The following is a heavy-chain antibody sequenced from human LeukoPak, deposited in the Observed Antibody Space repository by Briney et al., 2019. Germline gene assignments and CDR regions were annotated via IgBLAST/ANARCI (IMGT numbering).Heavy chain of an antibody. D-gene: IGHD3-3*01. CDR3: ARSRQYDFWSGYGDYMDV. J-gene: IGHJ6*03. Sequence: ASETLSLTCAVYGGSFSGYYWSWIRQPPGKGLEWIGEINHSGSTNYNPSLKSRVTISVDTSKNQFSLKLSSVTAADTAVYYCARSRQYDFWSGYGDYMDVWGKGTTVTVSS. CDR1: GGSFSGYY. V-gene: IGHV4-34*01. CDR2: INHSGST.